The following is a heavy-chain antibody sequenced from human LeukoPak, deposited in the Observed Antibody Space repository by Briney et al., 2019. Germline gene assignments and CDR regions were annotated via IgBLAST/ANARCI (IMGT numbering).Heavy chain of an antibody. Sequence: PGGSLRLSCAASGFTFSSYAMHWVRQAPGKGLEWVAVISYDGSNKYYADSVKGRFTISRDNSKNTLYLQMNSLRAEDTAVYYCARDGFSGSYEGYWGQGTLVTVSS. CDR1: GFTFSSYA. D-gene: IGHD1-26*01. CDR2: ISYDGSNK. J-gene: IGHJ4*02. CDR3: ARDGFSGSYEGY. V-gene: IGHV3-30-3*01.